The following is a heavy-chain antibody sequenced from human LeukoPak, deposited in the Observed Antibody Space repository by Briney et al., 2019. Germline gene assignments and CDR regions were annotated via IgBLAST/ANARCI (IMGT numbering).Heavy chain of an antibody. V-gene: IGHV3-23*01. CDR2: ISGSGGST. J-gene: IGHJ4*02. CDR1: GFAFSSYA. D-gene: IGHD3-22*01. CDR3: AKDLSEMVITFFDY. Sequence: GGSLRLSCAASGFAFSSYAMSWVRQAPGKGLEWVSAISGSGGSTYYADSVKGRFTISRDNSKNTLYLQMNSLRAEDTAVYYCAKDLSEMVITFFDYWGQGTLVTVSS.